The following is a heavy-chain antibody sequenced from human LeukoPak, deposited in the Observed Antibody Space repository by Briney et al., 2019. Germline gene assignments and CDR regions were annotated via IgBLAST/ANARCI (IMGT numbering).Heavy chain of an antibody. J-gene: IGHJ5*02. CDR3: AREWSHIVGGTNWFDP. CDR1: GFTFSAYW. Sequence: PGGSLRLSCAASGFTFSAYWMHWVRQVPGKGLVWVSRINNDGTATFFADSVKGRFTISRDNSKNTLYLQMNNLRAEDTAVYYCAREWSHIVGGTNWFDPWGQGTLVTVSS. CDR2: INNDGTAT. D-gene: IGHD1-26*01. V-gene: IGHV3-74*01.